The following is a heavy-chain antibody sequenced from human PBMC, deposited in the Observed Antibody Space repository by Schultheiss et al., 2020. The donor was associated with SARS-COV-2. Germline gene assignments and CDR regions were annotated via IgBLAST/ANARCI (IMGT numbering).Heavy chain of an antibody. CDR1: GFTFSSYS. CDR3: ARESPADYGDGVVFDP. J-gene: IGHJ5*02. CDR2: IGTAGDP. Sequence: GGSLRLSCAASGFTFSSYSMNWVRQAPGKGLEWVSAIGTAGDPYYPGSVKGRFTISRENAKNSLYLQMNSLRAGDTAVYYCARESPADYGDGVVFDPWGQGTLVTVSS. V-gene: IGHV3-13*05. D-gene: IGHD4-17*01.